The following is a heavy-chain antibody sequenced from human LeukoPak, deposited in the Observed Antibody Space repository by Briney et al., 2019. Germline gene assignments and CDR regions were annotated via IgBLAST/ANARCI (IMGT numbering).Heavy chain of an antibody. D-gene: IGHD4-17*01. CDR1: GFTFSSYG. V-gene: IGHV3-30*03. Sequence: PGGSLRLSCAASGFTFSSYGMHWVRQAPGKGLEWVAVISYDGSNKYYADSVKGRFTISRDNSKNTLYLQMNSLRAEDTAVYYCATSYGDYEEYFQHWGQGTLVTVSS. CDR2: ISYDGSNK. J-gene: IGHJ1*01. CDR3: ATSYGDYEEYFQH.